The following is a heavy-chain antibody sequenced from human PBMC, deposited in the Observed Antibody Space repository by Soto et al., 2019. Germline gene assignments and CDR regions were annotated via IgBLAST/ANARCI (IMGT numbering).Heavy chain of an antibody. CDR1: GFTFSSYS. V-gene: IGHV3-48*01. CDR3: AIYREYRWFGDLLQRIYNFDY. CDR2: ISSSSSTL. J-gene: IGHJ4*02. D-gene: IGHD3-10*01. Sequence: EVQLVESGGGLVQPGGSLRLSCAASGFTFSSYSMNWVRQAPGKGLEWASYISSSSSTLYYADSVKGRFTISIDNDKNTLYLQMNSLRAEDTAVYYCAIYREYRWFGDLLQRIYNFDYWGQGTLVTVSS.